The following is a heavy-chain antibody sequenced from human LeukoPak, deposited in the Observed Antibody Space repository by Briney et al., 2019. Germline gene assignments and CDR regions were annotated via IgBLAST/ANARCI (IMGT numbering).Heavy chain of an antibody. CDR3: AKHAHDFGDSRTDY. J-gene: IGHJ4*02. Sequence: GGSLRLSCAASGFTFTSYAMSWVRQAPGKGLEWVSAISGNGDRASYADSVKGRFTMSRDNSKNTLYLQMNTMRAEDTAVYYCAKHAHDFGDSRTDYWGQGTQVTVSS. D-gene: IGHD4-17*01. V-gene: IGHV3-23*01. CDR2: ISGNGDRA. CDR1: GFTFTSYA.